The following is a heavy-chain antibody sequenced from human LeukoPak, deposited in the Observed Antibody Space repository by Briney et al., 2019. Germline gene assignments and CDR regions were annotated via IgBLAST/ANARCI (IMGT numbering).Heavy chain of an antibody. Sequence: SETLSLTCAVYGGSFSDFYWSWIRQPPGKGLEWIGEINHSGSTNYNPSLKSRVTISVDTPKNQFSLKLSSVTAADTAVYYCARSRGITRMVWFDPWGQGTLVTVSS. CDR1: GGSFSDFY. V-gene: IGHV4-34*01. CDR3: ARSRGITRMVWFDP. J-gene: IGHJ5*02. CDR2: INHSGST. D-gene: IGHD2-2*01.